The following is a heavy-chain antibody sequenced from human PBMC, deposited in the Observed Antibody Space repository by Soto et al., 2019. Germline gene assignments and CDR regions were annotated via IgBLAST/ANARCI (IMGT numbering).Heavy chain of an antibody. J-gene: IGHJ6*02. CDR2: IYYSGST. CDR1: GGSVSSGSYY. CDR3: ARDVTIFGVVSSGYGMDV. D-gene: IGHD3-3*01. V-gene: IGHV4-61*01. Sequence: QVQLQESGPGLVKPSETLSLTCTVSGGSVSSGSYYWSWIRQPPGKGLEWIGYIYYSGSTNYNPSLKSRVTLSVDTSKNQFSLKLSSVTAADTAVYYCARDVTIFGVVSSGYGMDVWGQGTTVTVSS.